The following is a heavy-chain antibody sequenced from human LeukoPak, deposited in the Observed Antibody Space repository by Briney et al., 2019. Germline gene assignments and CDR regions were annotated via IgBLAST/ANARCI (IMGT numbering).Heavy chain of an antibody. V-gene: IGHV1-8*01. Sequence: ASVKVSCKASGYTFTSYDINWVRQATGQGLEGMGWMNPNSGNTGYAQKFQGRVTMTRNTSISTAYMELRSLRSEDTAVYYCARGRPRSGYYYWGQGTLVTVSS. CDR3: ARGRPRSGYYY. J-gene: IGHJ4*02. D-gene: IGHD3-22*01. CDR1: GYTFTSYD. CDR2: MNPNSGNT.